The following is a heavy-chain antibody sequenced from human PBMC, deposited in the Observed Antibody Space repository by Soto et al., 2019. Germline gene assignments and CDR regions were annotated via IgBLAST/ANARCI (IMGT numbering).Heavy chain of an antibody. J-gene: IGHJ4*02. Sequence: QVQLVESGGGVVQPGRSQRLSCAASGFTFSSYGMHWVRQAPGKGLEWVAVIWYDGSNKYYADSVKGRFTISRDNSKNTLYLQMNSLRAEDTAVYYCASTRRGDIAARPPFDYWGQGTLVTVSS. CDR2: IWYDGSNK. CDR3: ASTRRGDIAARPPFDY. D-gene: IGHD6-6*01. V-gene: IGHV3-33*01. CDR1: GFTFSSYG.